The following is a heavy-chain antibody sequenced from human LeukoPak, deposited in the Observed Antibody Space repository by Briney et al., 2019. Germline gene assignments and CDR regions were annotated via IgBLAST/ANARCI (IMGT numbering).Heavy chain of an antibody. D-gene: IGHD3-10*01. CDR3: ARDGLGFGEFPL. Sequence: GGSLRLSCAASGFTFSSYAMSWVRQAPGKGLVWVSRINSDGSSTSYADSVKGRFTISRDNAKNTLYLQMNSLRAEDTAVYYCARDGLGFGEFPLWGQGTLVTVSS. V-gene: IGHV3-74*01. CDR1: GFTFSSYA. J-gene: IGHJ4*02. CDR2: INSDGSST.